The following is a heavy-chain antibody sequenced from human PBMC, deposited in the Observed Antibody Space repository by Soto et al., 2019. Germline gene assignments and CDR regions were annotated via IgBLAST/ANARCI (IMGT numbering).Heavy chain of an antibody. Sequence: QMQLVQSGAEVKKPGSSVKVSCKASGGTLSSFINYSINWVRQAPGQGLEWMGGIVPNVGTVNYTQKFQGRVTITADKSMGTAYMELSSLRSEDTALYYCARRDTSGFLRYFDNWGQGTLVTVSS. D-gene: IGHD3-3*01. CDR2: IVPNVGTV. V-gene: IGHV1-69*06. CDR1: GGTLSSFINYS. CDR3: ARRDTSGFLRYFDN. J-gene: IGHJ4*02.